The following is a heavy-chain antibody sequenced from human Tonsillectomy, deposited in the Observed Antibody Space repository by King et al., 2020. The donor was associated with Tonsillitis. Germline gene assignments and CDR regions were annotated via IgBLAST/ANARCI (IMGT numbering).Heavy chain of an antibody. Sequence: VQLVESGGALVQPGGSLRLSCAASGFTFTSYAMSWVRQAPGKGLEWVSTISSSVGRTYYADSVKGRLTISRDNSKNTLYLQVSSLRAEDTAVYFCAKGEDYYDSSAYFFDDWGQGTLVTVSS. D-gene: IGHD3-22*01. J-gene: IGHJ4*02. V-gene: IGHV3-23*04. CDR1: GFTFTSYA. CDR3: AKGEDYYDSSAYFFDD. CDR2: ISSSVGRT.